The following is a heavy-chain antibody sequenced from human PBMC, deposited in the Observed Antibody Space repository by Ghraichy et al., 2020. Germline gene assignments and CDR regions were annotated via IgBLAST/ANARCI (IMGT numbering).Heavy chain of an antibody. CDR2: IYYSGST. J-gene: IGHJ5*02. D-gene: IGHD2-21*02. Sequence: SETLSLTCTVSGGPISSGGYYWSWIRQHPGKGLEWIGYIYYSGSTYYNPSLKSRVTISVDTSKNQFSLKLSSVTAADTAVYYCARGSLTPNNWFDPWGQGTLVTVSS. CDR1: GGPISSGGYY. CDR3: ARGSLTPNNWFDP. V-gene: IGHV4-31*03.